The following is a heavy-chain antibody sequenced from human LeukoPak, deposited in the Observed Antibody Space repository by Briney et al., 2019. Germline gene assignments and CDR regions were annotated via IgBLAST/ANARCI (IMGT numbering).Heavy chain of an antibody. CDR2: IYPRDSDT. J-gene: IGHJ4*02. D-gene: IGHD1-26*01. Sequence: GESLKISCKGSGYSFTIYWIGWVRQMPGKGREWMGIIYPRDSDTRYSPSFQGQVTISADKSISTAYVQWSSLRASDTARYYCARGIYSGSYWDHFDYWGQGSLVTVSS. CDR1: GYSFTIYW. CDR3: ARGIYSGSYWDHFDY. V-gene: IGHV5-51*01.